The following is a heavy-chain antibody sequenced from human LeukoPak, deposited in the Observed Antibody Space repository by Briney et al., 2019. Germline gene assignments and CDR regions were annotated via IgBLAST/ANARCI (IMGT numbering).Heavy chain of an antibody. CDR1: GFTLDDYA. J-gene: IGHJ4*02. D-gene: IGHD3-10*01. CDR2: INGDGDST. V-gene: IGHV3-43*02. Sequence: PGGSLRLSCAASGFTLDDYAVHWVRQAPGKGLEWVSLINGDGDSTYFADSVKGRFTISRDNSKNSLYLQMNSLRTADTALYYCAKGGRSGTYYNRFDYWGQGTLVTVSS. CDR3: AKGGRSGTYYNRFDY.